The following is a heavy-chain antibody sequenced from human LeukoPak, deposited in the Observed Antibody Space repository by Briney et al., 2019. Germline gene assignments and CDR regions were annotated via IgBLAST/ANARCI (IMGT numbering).Heavy chain of an antibody. Sequence: KPSETLSLTCTVSDGSISSYYWSWIRQPPGKGLEWIGYIYYSGSTNYNPSLKSRVTISVDTSKNQFSLKLNSVTAADTAVYYCARGGSTSYREFLYNWFDPWGQGTLVTVSS. CDR3: ARGGSTSYREFLYNWFDP. D-gene: IGHD3-10*01. CDR1: DGSISSYY. V-gene: IGHV4-59*01. J-gene: IGHJ5*02. CDR2: IYYSGST.